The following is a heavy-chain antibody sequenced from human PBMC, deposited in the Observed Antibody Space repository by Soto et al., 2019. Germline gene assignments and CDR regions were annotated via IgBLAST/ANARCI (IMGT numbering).Heavy chain of an antibody. Sequence: QVQLQESGPGLVKPSQTLSLTCTVSGGSIRSGGYYWTWIRQDPGKGLEWIGYIYYTVSTYYNPSLKSRVTIALDTAKNQFSQKLSSVTAADTAVYYCARASLGYCSSTSCRSNWFDPWGQGTLVTVSS. CDR2: IYYTVST. D-gene: IGHD2-2*01. CDR1: GGSIRSGGYY. CDR3: ARASLGYCSSTSCRSNWFDP. J-gene: IGHJ5*02. V-gene: IGHV4-31*03.